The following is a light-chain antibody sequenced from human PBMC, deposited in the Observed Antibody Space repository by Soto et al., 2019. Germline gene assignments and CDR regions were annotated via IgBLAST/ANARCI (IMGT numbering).Light chain of an antibody. CDR3: QHYDHLPPLS. Sequence: DIQMPQSPSSLSASVGDRVTITCQASQDIKNYLKWYQQKPGKAPNLLIYDASNLKTGFTSRFSGSGSGTHFTFTISSLQHEDIATYYCQHYDHLPPLSFGGGTKVEIK. CDR1: QDIKNY. J-gene: IGKJ4*01. V-gene: IGKV1-33*01. CDR2: DAS.